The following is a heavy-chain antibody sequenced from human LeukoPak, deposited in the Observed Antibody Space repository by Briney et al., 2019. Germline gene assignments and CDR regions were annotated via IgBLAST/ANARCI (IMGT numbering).Heavy chain of an antibody. D-gene: IGHD3-10*01. CDR3: ARAEGVYVHDWFDP. CDR1: GGSISSYY. V-gene: IGHV4-59*01. J-gene: IGHJ5*02. CDR2: IYYSGST. Sequence: PSETLSLTCTVSGGSISSYYWSWIRQPPGKGLEWIGYIYYSGSTNYNPSLKSRVTISVDTSKNQFSLKLSSVTAADTAVYYCARAEGVYVHDWFDPWGQGTLVTVSS.